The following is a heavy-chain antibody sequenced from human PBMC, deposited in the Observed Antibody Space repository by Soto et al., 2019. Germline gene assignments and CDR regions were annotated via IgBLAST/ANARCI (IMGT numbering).Heavy chain of an antibody. J-gene: IGHJ6*02. CDR2: IYYSGST. V-gene: IGHV4-59*01. D-gene: IGHD3-10*02. CDR3: ARVLHFDCSGSYHQPAMEG. CDR1: GDSISSYY. Sequence: PMYLTCTFYGDSISSYYWSWIRQPPGKGLEWIGYIYYSGSTNYNPSLKSRVTISVDTSKNQFSLKLSSVTAADTAVYYCARVLHFDCSGSYHQPAMEGWVQGTTATVS.